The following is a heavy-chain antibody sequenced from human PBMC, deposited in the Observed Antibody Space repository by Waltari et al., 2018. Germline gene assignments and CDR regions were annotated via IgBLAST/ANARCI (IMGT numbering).Heavy chain of an antibody. CDR3: ARDRSGPRSGRNYYYGMDV. J-gene: IGHJ6*02. CDR2: IYYSGST. Sequence: QVQLQESGPGLVKPSETLSLTCTVSGGSISSHYWSWIRQPPGKGLEWIGYIYYSGSTNYNPSLKSRVTISVDTSKNQFSLKLSSVTAADTAVYYCARDRSGPRSGRNYYYGMDVWGQGTTVTVSS. CDR1: GGSISSHY. V-gene: IGHV4-59*11. D-gene: IGHD5-12*01.